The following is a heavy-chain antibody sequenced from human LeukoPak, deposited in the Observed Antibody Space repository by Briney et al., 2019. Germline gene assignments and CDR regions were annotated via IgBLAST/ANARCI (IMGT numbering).Heavy chain of an antibody. V-gene: IGHV3-30*02. J-gene: IGHJ4*02. CDR2: IRSQASKT. CDR1: GFTFSIYN. CDR3: AKDYRWGFDY. Sequence: GESLKISCVASGFTFSIYNMCWVRQAPGKGLEWVAFIRSQASKTYYEESVKGRFTISRDNSKSTLYLQMNSLRVGDTAVYYCAKDYRWGFDYWGQGSLATVSS. D-gene: IGHD7-27*01.